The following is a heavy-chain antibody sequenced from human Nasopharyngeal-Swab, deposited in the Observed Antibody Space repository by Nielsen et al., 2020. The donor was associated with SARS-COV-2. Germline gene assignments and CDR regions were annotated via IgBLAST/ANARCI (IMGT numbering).Heavy chain of an antibody. J-gene: IGHJ4*02. D-gene: IGHD3-3*01. CDR3: TRDDFGSGYYLL. Sequence: GESLKISCTASGFTFGDYAMSWVRQAPGKGLEWVGFIRSKAYGGTTEYAASVKGRFTISRDDSKSIAYLQMNSLKTEDTAVYYCTRDDFGSGYYLLWGQGTLVTVSS. CDR2: IRSKAYGGTT. V-gene: IGHV3-49*04. CDR1: GFTFGDYA.